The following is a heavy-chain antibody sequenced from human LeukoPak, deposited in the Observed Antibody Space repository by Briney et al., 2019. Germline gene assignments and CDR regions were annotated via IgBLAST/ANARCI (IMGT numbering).Heavy chain of an antibody. J-gene: IGHJ4*02. Sequence: GGSLRLSCAASGFTFTIYGMNWLRQAPGKGLEWVSYLSGRSDSIYYAESVKGRFTISRDNARNSLYLQTNSLRDEDTAVYYCARDFRYRDSSGYYSFDYWGQGTLVTVSS. V-gene: IGHV3-48*02. CDR1: GFTFTIYG. CDR3: ARDFRYRDSSGYYSFDY. CDR2: LSGRSDSI. D-gene: IGHD3-22*01.